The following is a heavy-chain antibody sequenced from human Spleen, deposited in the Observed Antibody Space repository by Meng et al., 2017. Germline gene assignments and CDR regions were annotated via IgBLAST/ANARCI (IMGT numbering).Heavy chain of an antibody. CDR1: GFTFSGHW. CDR3: TNDRLNH. D-gene: IGHD1-1*01. CDR2: INTDGSTT. V-gene: IGHV3-74*01. J-gene: IGHJ1*01. Sequence: EGQWVGSGGGLVQPGGSLRLSCAASGFTFSGHWMHWVRQAPGKGLVWVSRINTDGSTTTYADSVKGRFSISRDNAKNTLYLQMNSLRAEDTAVYYCTNDRLNHWGQGTLVTVSS.